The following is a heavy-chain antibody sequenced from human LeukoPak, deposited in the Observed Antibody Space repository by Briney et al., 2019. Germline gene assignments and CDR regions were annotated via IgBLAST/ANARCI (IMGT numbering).Heavy chain of an antibody. J-gene: IGHJ6*03. V-gene: IGHV4-39*01. CDR1: VGSISSSSYY. CDR3: ARNILAPPSYYYYYMDV. D-gene: IGHD2-21*01. Sequence: SETLSLTCTVSVGSISSSSYYWGWIRQPPGKGLEWIGCIYDSGRTYYNPSRKSRVTISVNTSKNQFSLKLSSVTAADTAVYYCARNILAPPSYYYYYMDVWGKGTTVTVSS. CDR2: IYDSGRT.